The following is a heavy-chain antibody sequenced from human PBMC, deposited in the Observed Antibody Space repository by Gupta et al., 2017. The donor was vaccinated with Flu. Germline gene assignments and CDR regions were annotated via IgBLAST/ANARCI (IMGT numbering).Heavy chain of an antibody. V-gene: IGHV4-39*01. CDR2: VYYTGGT. Sequence: QVLLQESGPRLVKSSETLSLTCTVSGDSISGSSHYWGWIRQPPGRGLEWIGNVYYTGGTYYAPSLKRRVTVSVDTSKNQFSLTLTSVTAADTAVYYCARTGTDDYNPAWFDPWGPGTLVSVSS. D-gene: IGHD3-9*01. CDR1: GDSISGSSHY. CDR3: ARTGTDDYNPAWFDP. J-gene: IGHJ5*02.